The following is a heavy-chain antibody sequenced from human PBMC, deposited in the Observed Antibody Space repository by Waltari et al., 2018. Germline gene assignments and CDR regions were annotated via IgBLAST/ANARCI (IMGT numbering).Heavy chain of an antibody. CDR3: ARVRWFGEGGFFDY. V-gene: IGHV1-69*01. CDR1: GGPFSSYA. Sequence: QVLLVQSGAEVTKPGSSVKVSCKAFGGPFSSYAISWVRQAPGQGLEWMGGILPTFATTNYAQKFRARVTITAAESTNTAYMELNSLRSEDTAVYYCARVRWFGEGGFFDYWGQGTLVIVSS. D-gene: IGHD3-10*01. J-gene: IGHJ4*02. CDR2: ILPTFATT.